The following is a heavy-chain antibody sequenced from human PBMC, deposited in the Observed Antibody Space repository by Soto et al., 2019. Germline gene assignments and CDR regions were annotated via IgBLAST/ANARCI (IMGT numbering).Heavy chain of an antibody. D-gene: IGHD3-3*01. CDR3: AKEGIFGDW. CDR1: GFTFDDYA. CDR2: ISWNSGSI. Sequence: PGGSLRLSCAASGFTFDDYAMHWVRQAPGKGLEWVSGISWNSGSIGYADSVKGRFTISRDNAKNSLYLQMNSLRAEDTALYYCAKEGIFGDWWGQGTLVTVSS. J-gene: IGHJ4*02. V-gene: IGHV3-9*01.